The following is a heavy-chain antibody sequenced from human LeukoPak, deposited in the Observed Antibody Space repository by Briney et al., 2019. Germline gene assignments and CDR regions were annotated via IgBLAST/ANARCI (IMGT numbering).Heavy chain of an antibody. Sequence: SAISGSGGSTYYADSVKGRFTISRDNSKNTLYLQMSSLRAEDTAVYYCAKMFGYSYGYSDYWGQGTLVTVSS. V-gene: IGHV3-23*01. J-gene: IGHJ4*02. D-gene: IGHD5-18*01. CDR2: ISGSGGST. CDR3: AKMFGYSYGYSDY.